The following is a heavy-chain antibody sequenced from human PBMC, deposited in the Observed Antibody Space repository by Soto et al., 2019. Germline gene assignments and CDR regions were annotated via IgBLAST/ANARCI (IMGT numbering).Heavy chain of an antibody. CDR1: GCTFSNYW. CDR3: ARDVGYYYDKLDC. D-gene: IGHD3-22*01. V-gene: IGHV3-74*01. J-gene: IGHJ4*02. CDR2: IDSDGSST. Sequence: GGSLRLSCAASGCTFSNYWMHWVRQIPGQGLLWVSHIDSDGSSTSYADSVKGRFTISRDNAKNTLYLQMNSLRAEDTAVYYCARDVGYYYDKLDCWGQGTRVTVSS.